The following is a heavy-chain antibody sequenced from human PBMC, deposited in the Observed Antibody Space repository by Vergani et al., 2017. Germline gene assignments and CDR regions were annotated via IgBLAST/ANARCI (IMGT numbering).Heavy chain of an antibody. D-gene: IGHD3-9*01. CDR3: ATILTGYSTDAFDL. CDR2: TRNKANSYTR. V-gene: IGHV3-72*01. CDR1: GFTFSDHY. J-gene: IGHJ3*01. Sequence: EVQLVESGGGLVQPGGSLRLSCAASGFTFSDHYMDWVRKAPGKGLAWVGRTRNKANSYTRKYAASVKGRFTISRDDSKNSLYLQMNSLKTEDTAVYYCATILTGYSTDAFDLGGQGTMVTVSS.